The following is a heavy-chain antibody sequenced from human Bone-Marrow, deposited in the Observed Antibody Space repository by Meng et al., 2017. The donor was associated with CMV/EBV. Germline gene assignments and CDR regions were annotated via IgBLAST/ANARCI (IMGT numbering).Heavy chain of an antibody. CDR3: ARQAPPGGMDV. J-gene: IGHJ6*02. V-gene: IGHV1-46*01. CDR2: INPSGGSA. CDR1: GYTFSSYY. Sequence: ASVKVSCKASGYTFSSYYMDWVRQAPGQGLEWMGIINPSGGSATYAQKFQGRVTMTRDTSTSTLYMDLSSLRSEDTAVYYCARQAPPGGMDVWGQGTRVTVSS.